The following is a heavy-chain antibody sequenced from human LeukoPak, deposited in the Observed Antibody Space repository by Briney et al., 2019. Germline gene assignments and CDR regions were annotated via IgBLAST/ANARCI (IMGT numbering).Heavy chain of an antibody. D-gene: IGHD4-17*01. J-gene: IGHJ3*02. CDR1: GDSVSSNSAV. CDR2: TYYRSKWYN. CDR3: ARVGTTVTLDAFDI. V-gene: IGHV6-1*01. Sequence: SQTLSLTCAISGDSVSSNSAVWNWIRQSPSRGLEWLGRTYYRSKWYNDYAVSVKSRITINPDTSKNQFSLQLNSVTPEDTAVYYCARVGTTVTLDAFDIWGQGTMVTVSS.